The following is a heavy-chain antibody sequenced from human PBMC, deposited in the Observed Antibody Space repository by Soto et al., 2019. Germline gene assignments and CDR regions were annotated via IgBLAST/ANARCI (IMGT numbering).Heavy chain of an antibody. CDR3: ATANSSRAYYMDV. V-gene: IGHV5-51*01. D-gene: IGHD6-6*01. J-gene: IGHJ6*03. CDR1: GYSFTSYW. CDR2: IYPGDSDT. Sequence: PGESLKISCKGSGYSFTSYWIGWVRQMPGKGLEWMGIIYPGDSDTRYSPSFQGQVTISADKSISTAYLQWSSLKASDTAMYYCATANSSRAYYMDVWGKGTTVTVSS.